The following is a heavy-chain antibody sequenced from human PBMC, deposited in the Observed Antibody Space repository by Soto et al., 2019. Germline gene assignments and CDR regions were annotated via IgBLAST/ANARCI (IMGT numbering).Heavy chain of an antibody. D-gene: IGHD6-6*01. V-gene: IGHV4-34*01. Sequence: SETLSLTCAVYGGSFSGYYWSWIRQPPGKGLEWIGEINHSGSTNYNPSLKSRVTISVDTSKNQFSLKLSSVTAADTAVYYCARRPLRRWFDPWGQGTLVPVSS. CDR2: INHSGST. CDR3: ARRPLRRWFDP. J-gene: IGHJ5*02. CDR1: GGSFSGYY.